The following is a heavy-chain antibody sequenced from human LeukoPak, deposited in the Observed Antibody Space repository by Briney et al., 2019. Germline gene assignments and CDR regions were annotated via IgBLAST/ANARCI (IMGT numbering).Heavy chain of an antibody. Sequence: GGSLGLSCAASGFTFGDHIMNWVRQLPGKRLEWVAYVSGSGSTVYYADSVKGRFTVSRDNGKSSLYLQMNSLGVEDTALYYCVRQFASWGQGTLVTVSS. CDR2: VSGSGSTV. CDR1: GFTFGDHI. J-gene: IGHJ4*02. CDR3: VRQFAS. V-gene: IGHV3-48*01.